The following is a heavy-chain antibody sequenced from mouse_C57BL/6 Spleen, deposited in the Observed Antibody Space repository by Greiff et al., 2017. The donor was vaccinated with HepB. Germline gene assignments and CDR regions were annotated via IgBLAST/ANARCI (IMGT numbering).Heavy chain of an antibody. Sequence: QVQLQQPGAELVKPGASVKLSCKASGYTFTSYWMHWVKQRPGQGLEWIGMIHPNSGSTNYNEKFKSKATLTVDKSSSTAYMQLSSLTSEDSAVYYCARVGYSNYRAMDYWGQGTSVTVSS. J-gene: IGHJ4*01. D-gene: IGHD2-5*01. CDR3: ARVGYSNYRAMDY. CDR1: GYTFTSYW. V-gene: IGHV1-64*01. CDR2: IHPNSGST.